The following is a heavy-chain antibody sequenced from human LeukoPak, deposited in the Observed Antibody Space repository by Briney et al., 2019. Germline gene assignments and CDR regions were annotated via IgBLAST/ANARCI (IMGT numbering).Heavy chain of an antibody. Sequence: ASVKVSCKASGGTFSSYAISWVRQAPGQGLEWMGGIIPIFGTANYAQKFQGRVTITADESTSTAYMELSSLRSEDTAVYCCARGWFGEHFDYWGQGTLVTVSS. J-gene: IGHJ4*02. CDR2: IIPIFGTA. CDR1: GGTFSSYA. V-gene: IGHV1-69*13. D-gene: IGHD3-10*01. CDR3: ARGWFGEHFDY.